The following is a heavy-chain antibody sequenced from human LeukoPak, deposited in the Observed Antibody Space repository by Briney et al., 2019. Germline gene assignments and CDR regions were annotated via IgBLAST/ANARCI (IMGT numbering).Heavy chain of an antibody. V-gene: IGHV5-51*01. CDR3: ARHGEKYCSSTSCTRDGMDV. CDR1: GYSFTSYW. D-gene: IGHD2-2*01. CDR2: IYPGDSDT. Sequence: GASLKISCKGSGYSFTSYWIGWVRQMPGKGMEWMGIIYPGDSDTRYSPSFQGQVTISADKSISTAYLQWSSLKASDTAMYYCARHGEKYCSSTSCTRDGMDVWGQGTTVTVSS. J-gene: IGHJ6*02.